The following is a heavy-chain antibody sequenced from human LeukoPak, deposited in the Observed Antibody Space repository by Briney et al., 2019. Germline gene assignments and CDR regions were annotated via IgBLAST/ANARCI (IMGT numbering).Heavy chain of an antibody. V-gene: IGHV5-51*01. J-gene: IGHJ6*03. Sequence: GESLKISCETSGYNFLTFWIAWVRQMPGKGLERMGVIYPGDSDTRYSPSFQGQVSISVDMSLTTAYLPWRSLRASDTAMYYCARLLDYDSTYYYMDVWGIGTSVIVS. CDR1: GYNFLTFW. CDR3: ARLLDYDSTYYYMDV. CDR2: IYPGDSDT. D-gene: IGHD4-17*01.